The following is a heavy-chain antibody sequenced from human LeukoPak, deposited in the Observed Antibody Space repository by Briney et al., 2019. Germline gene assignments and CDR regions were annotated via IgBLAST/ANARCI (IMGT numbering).Heavy chain of an antibody. CDR3: ARPKYCSSTTCYGFDY. D-gene: IGHD2-2*01. V-gene: IGHV4-39*01. CDR1: GGSISTSNYY. J-gene: IGHJ4*02. Sequence: SETLSLTCTVSGGSISTSNYYWGWIRQPPGKGLEWIGNIFYSGSTYYNPSLKSRVTISVDTSKNQFSLKLTSVTAADTAVYYCARPKYCSSTTCYGFDYWGQGTLVTVSS. CDR2: IFYSGST.